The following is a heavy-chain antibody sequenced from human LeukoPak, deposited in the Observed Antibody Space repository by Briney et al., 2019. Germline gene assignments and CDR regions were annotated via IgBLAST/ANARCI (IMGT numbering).Heavy chain of an antibody. Sequence: SETLSLTCTVSGGSISSYYWSWIRQPPGKGLEWIGYIYYSGSTNYNPSLKSRVTISVDTSKNQFSLKLSSVTAADTAVYYCARGRTYYYDSSGYYYFDYWGQGTLVTVSS. CDR2: IYYSGST. CDR3: ARGRTYYYDSSGYYYFDY. CDR1: GGSISSYY. V-gene: IGHV4-59*01. J-gene: IGHJ4*02. D-gene: IGHD3-22*01.